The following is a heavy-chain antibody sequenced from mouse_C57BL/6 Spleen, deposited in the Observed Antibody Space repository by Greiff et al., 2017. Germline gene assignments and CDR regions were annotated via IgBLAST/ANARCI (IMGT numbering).Heavy chain of an antibody. CDR2: IHPNSGST. Sequence: QVQLQQPGAELVKPGASVKLSCKASGYTFTSYWMHWVKQRTGQGLEWIGMIHPNSGSTNYNEKFKSKATLTVDKSSSTAYMQLSSLTSEDSAVYYCERIQLRRQDFDYWGQGTTLTVSS. V-gene: IGHV1-64*01. D-gene: IGHD3-2*02. J-gene: IGHJ2*01. CDR1: GYTFTSYW. CDR3: ERIQLRRQDFDY.